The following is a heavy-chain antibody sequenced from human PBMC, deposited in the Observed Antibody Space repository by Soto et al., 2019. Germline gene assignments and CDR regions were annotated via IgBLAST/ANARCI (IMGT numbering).Heavy chain of an antibody. J-gene: IGHJ3*02. D-gene: IGHD6-19*01. Sequence: GESLKISCKGSGYSFTSYWIGWVRQMPGKGLEWMGIIYPGDSDTRYSPSFQGQVTISADKSISTAYLQWSSLKASDTAMYYCARLGGGIAVAGTWGGFDIWGQGTMVTVSS. CDR3: ARLGGGIAVAGTWGGFDI. CDR1: GYSFTSYW. V-gene: IGHV5-51*01. CDR2: IYPGDSDT.